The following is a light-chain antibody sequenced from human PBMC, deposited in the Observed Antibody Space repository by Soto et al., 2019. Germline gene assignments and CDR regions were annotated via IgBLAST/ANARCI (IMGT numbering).Light chain of an antibody. CDR2: INN. Sequence: QSVVTQAPSVSGTPGQRVTISCSGRSCNVGSNWVYWYQQLPGTTPTLLIYINNHRPSGVPARFSCAKSGVTASPAITGLRSDDEADYYCATWDADLCTPVIGGGTKLTVL. CDR1: SCNVGSNW. CDR3: ATWDADLCTPV. V-gene: IGLV1-47*02. J-gene: IGLJ2*01.